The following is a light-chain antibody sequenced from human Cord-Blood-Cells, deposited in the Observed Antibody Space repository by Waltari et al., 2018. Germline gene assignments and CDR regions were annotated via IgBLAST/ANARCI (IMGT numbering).Light chain of an antibody. Sequence: AIRMTQSPSSLSASTGERVTITCRASQGISSYLAWYQQKPGKAPKLLIYAASTLQSGVPSRFSGSGSGTDFTLTISCLQSEDFATYYCQQYYSYPHTFGGGTKVEIK. V-gene: IGKV1-8*01. CDR2: AAS. J-gene: IGKJ4*01. CDR3: QQYYSYPHT. CDR1: QGISSY.